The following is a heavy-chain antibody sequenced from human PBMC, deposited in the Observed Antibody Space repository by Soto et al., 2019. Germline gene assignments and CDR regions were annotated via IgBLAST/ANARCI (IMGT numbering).Heavy chain of an antibody. D-gene: IGHD3-9*01. CDR1: GFTRTPTP. CDR2: ISGTASRT. V-gene: IGHV3-23*01. J-gene: IGHJ4*02. Sequence: EVQLLESGGGLVLPGGSLRLSCPGLGFTRTPTPLGWVRQLPGKGLEWVTSISGTASRTYYLDSVKGRFFISRDNSKNTVTLQMNNLTLDDTAVYYCATSFRYFDNWGQGTRVTVSS. CDR3: ATSFRYFDN.